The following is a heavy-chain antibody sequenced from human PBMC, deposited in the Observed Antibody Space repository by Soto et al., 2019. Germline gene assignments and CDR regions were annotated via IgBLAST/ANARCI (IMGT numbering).Heavy chain of an antibody. CDR3: ARSVQQLGRCGYYYYMDV. CDR2: ISASGGAI. D-gene: IGHD6-13*01. V-gene: IGHV3-48*01. J-gene: IGHJ6*03. CDR1: GFTFSSYS. Sequence: EVQVVESGGGLVQPGGSLRLSCAASGFTFSSYSMNWVRQAPGKGLEWVSYISASGGAIYYAGSVKGRFTISRDNAKNSLFLQMTSLRAEDTAVFYCARSVQQLGRCGYYYYMDVWGEGTTVTVSS.